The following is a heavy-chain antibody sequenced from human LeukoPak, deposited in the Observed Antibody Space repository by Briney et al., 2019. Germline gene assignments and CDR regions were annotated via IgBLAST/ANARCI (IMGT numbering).Heavy chain of an antibody. CDR2: ISGSGSAI. D-gene: IGHD3-10*01. CDR1: GFTFSSYE. CDR3: ARGELWFGRDYFDY. J-gene: IGHJ4*02. V-gene: IGHV3-48*03. Sequence: GGSLRLSCAASGFTFSSYEMNWVRQAPGKGLEWVSYISGSGSAIYYADSVKGRFTISRDNAKNSLYLQMNSLRAEDTAVYYCARGELWFGRDYFDYWGQGTLVTVSS.